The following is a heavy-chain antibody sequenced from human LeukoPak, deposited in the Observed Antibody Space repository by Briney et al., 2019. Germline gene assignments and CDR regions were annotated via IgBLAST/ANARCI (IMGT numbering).Heavy chain of an antibody. Sequence: PGGSLRLSCAASGFTFSSYAMSWVRQAPGKGLEWVSAISGRGTSTYYADSVKGRFTISRDNSVNMLYLQMNSLRAEDTAIYYCAKEIFSVTMRIEVQGAFDIWGQGTMVSVSS. CDR2: ISGRGTST. V-gene: IGHV3-23*01. CDR3: AKEIFSVTMRIEVQGAFDI. J-gene: IGHJ3*02. D-gene: IGHD3-22*01. CDR1: GFTFSSYA.